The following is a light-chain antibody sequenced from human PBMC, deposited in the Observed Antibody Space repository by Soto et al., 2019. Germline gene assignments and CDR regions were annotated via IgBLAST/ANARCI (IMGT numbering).Light chain of an antibody. V-gene: IGKV1-9*01. CDR2: TAS. CDR3: QQLNGYPLT. J-gene: IGKJ4*01. Sequence: DIQLTQSPSFLSASVGDRVTITCRASQGISSFLAWYQQKPGKAPNLLIYTASTLQSGVPSRFSGSGSGTEFNLTISSLQPEDFGTYYCQQLNGYPLTFGGWTKVEIK. CDR1: QGISSF.